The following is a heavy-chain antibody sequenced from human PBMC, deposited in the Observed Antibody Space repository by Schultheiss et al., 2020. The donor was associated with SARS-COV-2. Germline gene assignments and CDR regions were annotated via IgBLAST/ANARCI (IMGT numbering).Heavy chain of an antibody. V-gene: IGHV4-61*08. J-gene: IGHJ5*02. CDR2: IYYSGST. CDR3: AKEGGFVVVPAAMWNEFDP. CDR1: GGSISSGGYY. Sequence: SQTLSLTCTVSGGSISSGGYYWSWIRQHPGKGLEWIGYIYYSGSTNYNPSLKSRVTISVDTSKNQFSLKLSSVTAADTAVYYCAKEGGFVVVPAAMWNEFDPWGQGTLVTVSS. D-gene: IGHD2-2*01.